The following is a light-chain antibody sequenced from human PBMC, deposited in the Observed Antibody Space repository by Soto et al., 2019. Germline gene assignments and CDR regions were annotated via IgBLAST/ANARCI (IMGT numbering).Light chain of an antibody. CDR2: DVS. CDR1: SSDVGGYNY. V-gene: IGLV2-14*01. CDR3: SSYTSSSTFPYV. Sequence: QSALTQPASVSGSPGQSITISCTGTSSDVGGYNYVSWYQQHPGKAPKLMIYDVSNRPSGVSNRFSGSKSGNTASLTISGLQAEDEADYYCSSYTSSSTFPYVFGTGTMLTVL. J-gene: IGLJ1*01.